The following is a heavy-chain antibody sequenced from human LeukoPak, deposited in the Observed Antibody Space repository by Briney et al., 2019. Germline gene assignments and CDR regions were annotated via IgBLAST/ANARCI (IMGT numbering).Heavy chain of an antibody. CDR2: LYYSGST. CDR1: GGSISSSSYY. CDR3: ARVSTYYDFWSGYYESANWFDP. J-gene: IGHJ5*02. Sequence: PSETLSLTCTVSGGSISSSSYYWGWIRQPPGKGLEWIGSLYYSGSTYYNPSLKSRVTISVDTSKNQFSLKLSSVTAADTAVYYCARVSTYYDFWSGYYESANWFDPWGQGTLVTVSS. V-gene: IGHV4-39*01. D-gene: IGHD3-3*01.